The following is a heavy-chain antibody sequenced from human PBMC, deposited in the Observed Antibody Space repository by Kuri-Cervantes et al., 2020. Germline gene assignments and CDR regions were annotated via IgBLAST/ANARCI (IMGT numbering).Heavy chain of an antibody. CDR1: GGSISGYY. D-gene: IGHD2/OR15-2a*01. V-gene: IGHV4-59*01. J-gene: IGHJ4*02. Sequence: SETLSLTCTVSGGSISGYYWSWIRQPPGKGLECIGYIYYSGSTNYNPSLKSRVTISVDTSKKQFSLKLSSVTAADTAVYYCARYYALWKACDDWGQGTLVTVSS. CDR2: IYYSGST. CDR3: ARYYALWKACDD.